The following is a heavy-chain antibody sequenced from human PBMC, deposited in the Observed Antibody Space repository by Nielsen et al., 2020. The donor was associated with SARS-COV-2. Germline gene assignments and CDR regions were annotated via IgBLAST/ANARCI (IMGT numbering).Heavy chain of an antibody. Sequence: LSLTCAASGFTFSSYGMHWVRQAPGKGLEWVAVISYDGSNKYYADSVKGRFTISRDNSKNTLYLQMNSLRAEDTAVYYCAREGFWSGYHAFDIWGQGTMVTVSS. CDR1: GFTFSSYG. J-gene: IGHJ3*02. V-gene: IGHV3-30*03. CDR3: AREGFWSGYHAFDI. CDR2: ISYDGSNK. D-gene: IGHD3-3*01.